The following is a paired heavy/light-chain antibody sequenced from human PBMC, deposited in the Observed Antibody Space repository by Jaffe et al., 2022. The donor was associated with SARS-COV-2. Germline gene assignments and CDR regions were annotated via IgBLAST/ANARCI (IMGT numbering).Heavy chain of an antibody. CDR2: IYHSGST. J-gene: IGHJ4*02. CDR3: ARHRGAYYDSGRPYFDY. V-gene: IGHV4-39*01. CDR1: GGSISSDSYY. D-gene: IGHD3-10*01. Sequence: QLQLQESGPGLVKPSETLSLTCAVSGGSISSDSYYWGWIRQPPGKGLEWIGSIYHSGSTYYNPSLKSRVTISEDTSKNQFSLKLTSMTAADTAVYYCARHRGAYYDSGRPYFDYWGQGTLVTVSS.
Light chain of an antibody. CDR3: SSYAGSNNLV. CDR1: SSDVGGFNY. J-gene: IGLJ2*01. V-gene: IGLV2-8*01. CDR2: EVK. Sequence: QSALTQPPSASGSPGQSVTISCTGTSSDVGGFNYVSWYQHRPGKAPKLMLYEVKKRPSGVPDRFSGSKSGNMASLTVSGLQAEDEADYYCSSYAGSNNLVFGGGTKLTVL.